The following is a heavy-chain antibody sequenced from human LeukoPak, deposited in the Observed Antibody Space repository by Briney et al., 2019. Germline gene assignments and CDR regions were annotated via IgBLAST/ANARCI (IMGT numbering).Heavy chain of an antibody. CDR1: GGSISSYY. Sequence: SETLSLTCTVSGGSISSYYWSWIRQPPGKGLEWIGYIYYSGSTNYNPSLKSRVTISVDTSKTQFSLKLSSVTAADTAVYYCAREWGSSLGGFDPWGQGTLVTVSS. CDR3: AREWGSSLGGFDP. D-gene: IGHD6-6*01. CDR2: IYYSGST. V-gene: IGHV4-59*01. J-gene: IGHJ5*02.